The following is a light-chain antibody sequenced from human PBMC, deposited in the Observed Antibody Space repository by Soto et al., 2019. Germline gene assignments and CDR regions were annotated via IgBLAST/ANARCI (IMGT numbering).Light chain of an antibody. Sequence: IQMTHSPSSLSASVGDIVTITFRASQSISSYLNWYQQKPGEAPKLLIYAASSLQSGVPSRFSGSGSGTDFTLTISSLQPEDFATYYCQKSYSTPITCGKGKRREIK. CDR3: QKSYSTPIT. CDR2: AAS. J-gene: IGKJ5*01. V-gene: IGKV1-39*01. CDR1: QSISSY.